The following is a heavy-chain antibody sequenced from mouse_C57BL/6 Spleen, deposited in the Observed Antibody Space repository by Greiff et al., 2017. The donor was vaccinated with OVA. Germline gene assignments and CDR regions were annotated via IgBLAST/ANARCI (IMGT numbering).Heavy chain of an antibody. CDR3: ARMDYDGAWFAY. CDR2: ISDGGSYT. V-gene: IGHV5-4*01. D-gene: IGHD2-4*01. CDR1: GFTFSSYA. J-gene: IGHJ3*01. Sequence: EVQRVESGGGLVKPGGSLKLSCAASGFTFSSYAMSWVRQTPEKRLEWVATISDGGSYTYYPDNVKGRFTISRDNAKNNLYLQRSHLKSEDTAMYYCARMDYDGAWFAYWGQGTLVTVSA.